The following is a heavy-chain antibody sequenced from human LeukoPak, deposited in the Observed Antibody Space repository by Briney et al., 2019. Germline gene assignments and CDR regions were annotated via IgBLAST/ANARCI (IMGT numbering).Heavy chain of an antibody. CDR1: GDTFSSYA. D-gene: IGHD6-6*01. CDR2: IIPIFGTA. V-gene: IGHV1-69*05. J-gene: IGHJ6*03. Sequence: ASVKVSCKASGDTFSSYAISWVRQAPGQGLEWMGGIIPIFGTANYAHKFQGRVTITTDESTSTAYMELSSLRSEDTAVYYCARGYSSSSRGYYYYYYMDVWGKGTTVTVSS. CDR3: ARGYSSSSRGYYYYYYMDV.